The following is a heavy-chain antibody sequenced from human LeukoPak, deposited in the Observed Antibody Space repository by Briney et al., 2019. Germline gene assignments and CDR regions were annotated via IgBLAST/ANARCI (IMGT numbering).Heavy chain of an antibody. CDR3: TTAVAGVITFDY. V-gene: IGHV3-15*01. CDR1: GFTFSNAW. J-gene: IGHJ4*02. D-gene: IGHD6-19*01. Sequence: GGSLRLSCAASGFTFSNAWMSWVRQAPGKGLEWVARIKSKTDGGTIDYAGSVKGRFTISRDDSKNTLYLQLNTLETEDTAVYYCTTAVAGVITFDYWGQGTLVTVSS. CDR2: IKSKTDGGTI.